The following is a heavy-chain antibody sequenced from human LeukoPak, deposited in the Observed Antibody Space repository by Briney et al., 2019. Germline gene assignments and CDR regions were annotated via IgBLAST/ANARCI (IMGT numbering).Heavy chain of an antibody. V-gene: IGHV3-30-3*01. Sequence: PGGSLRLSCAASGFTFSSYAMHWVRQAPGKGLEWVAVISYDGSNKYYADSVKGRFTISRDNSKNTLYLQMNSLRAEDTAVYYCATCTIFGVVDAFDIWGQGTMVTVSS. CDR1: GFTFSSYA. D-gene: IGHD3-3*01. CDR2: ISYDGSNK. CDR3: ATCTIFGVVDAFDI. J-gene: IGHJ3*02.